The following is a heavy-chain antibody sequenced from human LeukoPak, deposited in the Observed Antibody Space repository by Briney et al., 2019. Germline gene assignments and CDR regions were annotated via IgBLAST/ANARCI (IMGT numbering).Heavy chain of an antibody. CDR2: ISSSGSTI. CDR1: GFTFSSYE. CDR3: AREMLAAVAAQS. J-gene: IGHJ5*02. D-gene: IGHD6-19*01. Sequence: PAGSLRLSCAASGFTFSSYEMNWVRQAPGKGLEWVSYISSSGSTIYYADSVKGRFTISRDNAKNSLYLQMNSLRAEDTAVYYCAREMLAAVAAQSWGQGTLVTVSS. V-gene: IGHV3-48*03.